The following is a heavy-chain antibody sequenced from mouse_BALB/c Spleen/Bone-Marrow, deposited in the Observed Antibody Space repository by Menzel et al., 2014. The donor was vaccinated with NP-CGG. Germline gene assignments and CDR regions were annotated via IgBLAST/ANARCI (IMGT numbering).Heavy chain of an antibody. D-gene: IGHD2-2*01. CDR1: GYTFTDYA. V-gene: IGHV1-67*01. CDR2: INTYSGNT. J-gene: IGHJ1*01. Sequence: VQLQQSGPELVRPGVSVKISCKGSGYTFTDYAMHWVKPSHAKSLEWIGVINTYSGNTNYNQKFKGKATMTVDKSSSTAHMELARLTSEDSAIYYCARGEGYDGWYFDVWGAGTTVTVSS. CDR3: ARGEGYDGWYFDV.